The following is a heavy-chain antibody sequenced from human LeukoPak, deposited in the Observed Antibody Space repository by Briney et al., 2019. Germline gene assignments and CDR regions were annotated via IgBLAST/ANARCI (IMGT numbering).Heavy chain of an antibody. CDR2: IYYSGST. CDR3: ARDFYYGSGRYYYYYGMDV. Sequence: PSETLSLTCTVSGGSISSGDYYWSWIRQPPGKGLEWIGYIYYSGSTYYNPSLKSRVTISVDTSKNQFSLKLSSVTAADTAVYYCARDFYYGSGRYYYYYGMDVWGQGTTVTVSS. CDR1: GGSISSGDYY. D-gene: IGHD3-10*01. J-gene: IGHJ6*02. V-gene: IGHV4-30-4*01.